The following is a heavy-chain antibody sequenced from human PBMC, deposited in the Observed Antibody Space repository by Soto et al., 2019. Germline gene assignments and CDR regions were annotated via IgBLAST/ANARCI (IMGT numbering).Heavy chain of an antibody. Sequence: QVKLQESGPGLEKPSGTLSLTGAVSGGSISNNRWWTWVRQAPGKGLEWIGEIHDRGSTNYNLALKRRATVSIDRSKNQFSLDMRAVTAADTAVYYCSGQWAAGYGAFDPWGQGTLVTVSS. J-gene: IGHJ5*02. D-gene: IGHD3-9*01. CDR3: SGQWAAGYGAFDP. CDR1: GGSISNNRW. V-gene: IGHV4-4*02. CDR2: IHDRGST.